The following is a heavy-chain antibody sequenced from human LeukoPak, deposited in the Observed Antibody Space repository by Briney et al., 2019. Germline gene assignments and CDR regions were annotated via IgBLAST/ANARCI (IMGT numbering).Heavy chain of an antibody. J-gene: IGHJ3*02. Sequence: GESLKISCKGSGYGFTSSWIGWVRQMPGKGLEWMGIIYPGDSDTRYSPSFQGQVTISADKSISTAYLQWSSLKASDTAMYYCARSLYYDYVWGSYRYIGAFDIWGQGTMVTVSS. D-gene: IGHD3-16*02. V-gene: IGHV5-51*01. CDR1: GYGFTSSW. CDR2: IYPGDSDT. CDR3: ARSLYYDYVWGSYRYIGAFDI.